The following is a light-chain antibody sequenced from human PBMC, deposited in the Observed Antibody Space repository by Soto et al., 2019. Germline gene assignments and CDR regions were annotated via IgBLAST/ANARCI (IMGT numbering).Light chain of an antibody. CDR3: QSFDSSLREV. Sequence: QAVVTQPPSMSGAPGQRVTISCAGSSSNIGADYDVHWYQQVPGTAPKLLIFGNNNRPSGVPDRFSGSKSGTSASLAITGLRAEDEADYYCQSFDSSLREVFGTGTKLTVL. J-gene: IGLJ1*01. V-gene: IGLV1-40*01. CDR1: SSNIGADYD. CDR2: GNN.